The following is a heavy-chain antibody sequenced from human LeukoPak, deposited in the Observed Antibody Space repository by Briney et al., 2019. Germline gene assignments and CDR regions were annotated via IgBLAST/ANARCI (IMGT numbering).Heavy chain of an antibody. D-gene: IGHD3-22*01. J-gene: IGHJ4*02. CDR3: FKGHDSSGYYLSYFDY. V-gene: IGHV3-64D*09. Sequence: PGGSLRLSCSASGFTFSSYAMHWVRQAPGPGLEYVSIISSNGGTTYYAASVKGRLTISRDNSKNTLYLQMSSLIAEDTAVYYCFKGHDSSGYYLSYFDYWGQGALFTVSS. CDR2: ISSNGGTT. CDR1: GFTFSSYA.